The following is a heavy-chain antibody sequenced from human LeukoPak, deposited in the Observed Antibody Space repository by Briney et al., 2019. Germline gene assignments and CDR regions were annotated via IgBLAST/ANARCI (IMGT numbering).Heavy chain of an antibody. J-gene: IGHJ5*02. CDR2: IVVGSGNT. Sequence: EASVKVSCKASGFTFTSSAVQWVRQARGQRLEWIGWIVVGSGNTNYAQKFQERVTITRDMSTSTAYMELSSLRSEDTAVYYCAALAGTGGFDPWGQGTLVTVSS. D-gene: IGHD6-13*01. CDR3: AALAGTGGFDP. CDR1: GFTFTSSA. V-gene: IGHV1-58*01.